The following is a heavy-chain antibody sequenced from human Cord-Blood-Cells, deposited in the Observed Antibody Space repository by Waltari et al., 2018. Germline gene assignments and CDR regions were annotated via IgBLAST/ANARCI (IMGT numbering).Heavy chain of an antibody. Sequence: EVQLVESGGGLVQPGGSLRLSCTASGFTFSSFEMNWVRQAPGKGLEWFSYISSSGSTIYYADSVKGRFTISRDNAKNSLYLQMNSLRAEDTAVYYCARVAYGGNSYYFDYWGQGTLVTVSS. D-gene: IGHD4-17*01. J-gene: IGHJ4*02. CDR2: ISSSGSTI. CDR1: GFTFSSFE. V-gene: IGHV3-48*03. CDR3: ARVAYGGNSYYFDY.